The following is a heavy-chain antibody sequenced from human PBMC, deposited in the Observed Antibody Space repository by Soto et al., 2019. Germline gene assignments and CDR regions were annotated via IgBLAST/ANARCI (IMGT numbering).Heavy chain of an antibody. Sequence: PSETLSLTCTVSGGSISSGDYYWSWIRQPPGKGLEWIGYIYYSGSTYYNPSLKSRVTISVDTSKNQFSLKLSSVTAADTAVYYCARRSLHNYYFDYWGRGTLVTVSS. CDR3: ARRSLHNYYFDY. CDR2: IYYSGST. J-gene: IGHJ4*02. V-gene: IGHV4-30-4*01. CDR1: GGSISSGDYY. D-gene: IGHD1-1*01.